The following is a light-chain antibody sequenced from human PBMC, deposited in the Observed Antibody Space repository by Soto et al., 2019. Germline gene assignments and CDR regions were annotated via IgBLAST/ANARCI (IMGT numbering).Light chain of an antibody. CDR1: SSNIGSNY. CDR3: AAWDDSMSGYV. J-gene: IGLJ1*01. V-gene: IGLV1-47*01. Sequence: QSVLTQPPSASGTPGQRVTISCSGSSSNIGSNYVYWYQQLPGTAPQLLIYRNNQRPSGVPARFSGSKSGTSASLATSGLRSDDAADYYCAAWDDSMSGYVFGTGTKLTVL. CDR2: RNN.